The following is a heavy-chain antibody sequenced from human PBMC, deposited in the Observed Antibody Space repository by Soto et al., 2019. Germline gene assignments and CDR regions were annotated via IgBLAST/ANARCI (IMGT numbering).Heavy chain of an antibody. CDR3: AKDTAYYDFWSGYYWFDY. V-gene: IGHV3-30*18. J-gene: IGHJ4*02. CDR1: GFTFSSYG. Sequence: GGSLRLYCAASGFTFSSYGMHWVRQAPGKGLEWVAVISYDGSNKYYADSVKGRFTISRDNSKNTLYLQMNSLRAEDTAVYYCAKDTAYYDFWSGYYWFDYWGQGTLVTVSS. CDR2: ISYDGSNK. D-gene: IGHD3-3*01.